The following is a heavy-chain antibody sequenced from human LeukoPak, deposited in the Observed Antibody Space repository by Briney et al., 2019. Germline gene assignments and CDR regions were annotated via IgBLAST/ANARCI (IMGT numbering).Heavy chain of an antibody. Sequence: GGSLRLSCAASGFTFSTYAMSWVRQAPGKGLEWVSSISTSSSYIYYADSVKGRFTISRDNARNSLYLQMNTLRAEDTAVYSCARGADGVSSNSRGWFDPWGQGTLVTVSS. CDR3: ARGADGVSSNSRGWFDP. CDR2: ISTSSSYI. D-gene: IGHD2-15*01. J-gene: IGHJ5*02. CDR1: GFTFSTYA. V-gene: IGHV3-21*01.